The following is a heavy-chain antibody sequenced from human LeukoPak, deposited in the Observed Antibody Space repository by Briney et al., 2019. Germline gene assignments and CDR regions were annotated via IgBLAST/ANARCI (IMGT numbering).Heavy chain of an antibody. CDR1: GGSISSGGYY. Sequence: SETLSLTCTVSGGSISSGGYYWSWIRQHPGKGLEWIGYIYYSGSTYYNPSLKSRVTISVKTAKNQFSLKLSSVTAADTAVYYCARAPTTVATKPFDYWGQGTLVTVSS. V-gene: IGHV4-31*03. D-gene: IGHD4-4*01. J-gene: IGHJ4*02. CDR3: ARAPTTVATKPFDY. CDR2: IYYSGST.